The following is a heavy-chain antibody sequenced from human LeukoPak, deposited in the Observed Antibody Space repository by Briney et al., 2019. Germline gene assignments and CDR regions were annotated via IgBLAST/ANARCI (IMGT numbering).Heavy chain of an antibody. J-gene: IGHJ5*02. CDR3: ARRGYDFWSGYEGNWFDP. D-gene: IGHD3-3*01. Sequence: GGSLRLSCAASGFTFSSYEMNWVRQAPGKGLEWVSSISSSSSYIYYADSVKGRFTISRDNAKNSLYLQMNSLRAEDTVVYYCARRGYDFWSGYEGNWFDPWGQGTLVTVSS. V-gene: IGHV3-21*01. CDR2: ISSSSSYI. CDR1: GFTFSSYE.